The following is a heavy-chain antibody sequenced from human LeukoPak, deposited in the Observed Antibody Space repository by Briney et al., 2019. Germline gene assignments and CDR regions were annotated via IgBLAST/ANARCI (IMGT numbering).Heavy chain of an antibody. Sequence: GASVKVSCKASGYTFTSYDINWVRQATGQGLEWMGWMNPNSGNTGYAQKFQGRVTMTRNSSITTAYMELSSLRSEDTAVYYCARDYGDYVFWFDPWGQGTLVTVSS. J-gene: IGHJ5*02. CDR2: MNPNSGNT. CDR1: GYTFTSYD. V-gene: IGHV1-8*01. CDR3: ARDYGDYVFWFDP. D-gene: IGHD4-17*01.